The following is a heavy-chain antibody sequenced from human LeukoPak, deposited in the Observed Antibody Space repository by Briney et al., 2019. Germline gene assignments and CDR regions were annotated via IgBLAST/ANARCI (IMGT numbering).Heavy chain of an antibody. Sequence: PGGSLRLSCAASGFTFSSYGMSWVRQAPGKGLEWVSAISGSGGSTYYADSVKGRFTISRDNSKNTLYLQMNSLRADDTAVYYCARRKSSGYYVIDYWGQGTLVTVSS. CDR1: GFTFSSYG. V-gene: IGHV3-23*01. D-gene: IGHD3-22*01. J-gene: IGHJ4*02. CDR3: ARRKSSGYYVIDY. CDR2: ISGSGGST.